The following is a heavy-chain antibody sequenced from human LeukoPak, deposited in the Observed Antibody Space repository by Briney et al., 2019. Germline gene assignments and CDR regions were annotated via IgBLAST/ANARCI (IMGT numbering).Heavy chain of an antibody. J-gene: IGHJ6*02. CDR1: GDSVSTTTSI. Sequence: SQTLSLTCAISGDSVSTTTSIWNWIRQSPSRGLEWLGRTYYRSKWNYDYADSVKSRIAISPDTSENQFSLQLQFVTPEDSDVYYCARRRHANNGVDVWGQGTTVTVSS. CDR2: TYYRSKWNY. V-gene: IGHV6-1*01. CDR3: ARRRHANNGVDV.